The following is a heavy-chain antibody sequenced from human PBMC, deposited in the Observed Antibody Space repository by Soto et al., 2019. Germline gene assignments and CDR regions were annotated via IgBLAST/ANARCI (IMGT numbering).Heavy chain of an antibody. V-gene: IGHV1-69*13. CDR3: AGDSNFRLVGRYYYYGMDV. D-gene: IGHD2-8*01. CDR2: IIPIFGTA. CDR1: GGTFSSYA. Sequence: SVKVSCKASGGTFSSYAISWVRQAPGQGLEWMGGIIPIFGTANYAQKFQGRVTITADESTSTAYMELSSLRSEDTAVYYCAGDSNFRLVGRYYYYGMDVWGQGTTVTVSS. J-gene: IGHJ6*02.